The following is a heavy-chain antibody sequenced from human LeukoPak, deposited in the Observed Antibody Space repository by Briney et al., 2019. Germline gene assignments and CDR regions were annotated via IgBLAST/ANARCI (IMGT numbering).Heavy chain of an antibody. CDR1: DGSVSSSTYH. D-gene: IGHD1-14*01. Sequence: SETLSLTCTVSDGSVSSSTYHWGWIRQPPGKGLEWIGLGHNTGNTYYNPSLKSRVTISLDTSRNQFSLDLRSVTAADTAVYYCVRAFNGNTGDYWGQGTLVTVSS. CDR3: VRAFNGNTGDY. V-gene: IGHV4-39*01. CDR2: GHNTGNT. J-gene: IGHJ4*02.